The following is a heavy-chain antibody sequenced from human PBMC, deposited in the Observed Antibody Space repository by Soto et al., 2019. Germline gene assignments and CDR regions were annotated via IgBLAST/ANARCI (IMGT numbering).Heavy chain of an antibody. J-gene: IGHJ4*02. CDR1: GYTFTSYG. D-gene: IGHD4-17*01. CDR3: ARGAIAFGATVFQFDY. V-gene: IGHV1-18*01. Sequence: ASVKVSCKASGYTFTSYGISWVRQAPGQGLEWMGWISAYNGNTNYAQKLQGRVTMTTDTSTSTAYMELRSLRSDDTALYYCARGAIAFGATVFQFDYWGQGTLVTVSS. CDR2: ISAYNGNT.